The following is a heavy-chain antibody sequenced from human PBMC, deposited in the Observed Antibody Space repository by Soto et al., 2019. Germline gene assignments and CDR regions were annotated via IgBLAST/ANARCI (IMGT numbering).Heavy chain of an antibody. Sequence: QVQLVESGGGVVQPGRSLRLSCAASGFTFSSYAMHWVRQAPGKGLEWVAVISYDGSNKYYADSVKGRFTISRDNSKNTLYRQMNSLRGEDRAVYYCAREQGVVRGPQTYFGGWFAPWGQGTLVPVPP. V-gene: IGHV3-30-3*01. D-gene: IGHD3-10*01. CDR1: GFTFSSYA. CDR3: AREQGVVRGPQTYFGGWFAP. J-gene: IGHJ5*02. CDR2: ISYDGSNK.